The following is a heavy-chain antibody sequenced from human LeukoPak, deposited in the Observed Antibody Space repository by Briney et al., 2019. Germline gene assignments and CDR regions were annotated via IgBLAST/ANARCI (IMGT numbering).Heavy chain of an antibody. Sequence: GGSLRLSCAASGFAFSDYWMHWVRQAPGKGLVWVSRIKSDGGLTNYADSVKGRFTISRDNSKNSLYLQMNSLRAEDTALYYCAKDIVDCSGGSCYSGGYFDYWGQGTLVTVSS. CDR1: GFAFSDYW. CDR3: AKDIVDCSGGSCYSGGYFDY. CDR2: IKSDGGLT. D-gene: IGHD2-15*01. V-gene: IGHV3-74*01. J-gene: IGHJ4*02.